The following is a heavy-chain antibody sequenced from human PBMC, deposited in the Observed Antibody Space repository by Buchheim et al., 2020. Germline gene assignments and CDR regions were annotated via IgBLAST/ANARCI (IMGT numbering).Heavy chain of an antibody. D-gene: IGHD3-10*01. V-gene: IGHV3-48*03. Sequence: EVQLVESGGGLVQPGGSLRLSCAASGFTFSSYEMNWVRQAPGKGLEWVSYISSSGSTIYYVDSVKGRFTISRDNAKNSLYLQMNSLRAEDTAVYYCARDLRTYTMVPHWGMDVWGQGTT. CDR1: GFTFSSYE. CDR3: ARDLRTYTMVPHWGMDV. J-gene: IGHJ6*02. CDR2: ISSSGSTI.